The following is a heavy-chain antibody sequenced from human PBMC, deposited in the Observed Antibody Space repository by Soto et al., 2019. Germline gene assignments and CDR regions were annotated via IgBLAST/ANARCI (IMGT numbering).Heavy chain of an antibody. CDR2: ISHGGINK. CDR3: AKDRGYEILDS. CDR1: GFTVTNYG. V-gene: IGHV3-30*18. J-gene: IGHJ4*02. Sequence: PCWSLRLSCAAPGFTVTNYGLPWFRQAPGKGLEWVAVISHGGINKYDEDSKTGRFTISSDTSKNTLYLQVNSLRPEDTAVSFCAKDRGYEILDSWGQGTQVTVSS. D-gene: IGHD5-12*01.